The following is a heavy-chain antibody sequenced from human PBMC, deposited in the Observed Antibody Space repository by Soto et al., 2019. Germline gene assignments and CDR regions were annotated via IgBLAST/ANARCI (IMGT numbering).Heavy chain of an antibody. Sequence: PGGSLSLSCAASGFPVSSNYMSWVRQAPGKGLEWVSVIYSGGSTYYADSVKGRFTISRDNSKNTLYLQMNSLRAEDTAVYYCARGGGDCSGGSCYFWRYYFDYWGQGTLVTVSS. CDR2: IYSGGST. CDR3: ARGGGDCSGGSCYFWRYYFDY. V-gene: IGHV3-66*01. D-gene: IGHD2-15*01. CDR1: GFPVSSNY. J-gene: IGHJ4*02.